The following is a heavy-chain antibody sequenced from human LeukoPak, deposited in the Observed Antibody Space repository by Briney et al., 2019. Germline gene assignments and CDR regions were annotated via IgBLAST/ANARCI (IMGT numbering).Heavy chain of an antibody. CDR3: AKDIQWGVGANDFDY. J-gene: IGHJ4*02. V-gene: IGHV3-48*04. Sequence: GGSLRLSCAASGFTFSTNSMNWVRQAPGKGLECVSYISSSSSTIYYADSVKGRFTISRDNAKNSLYLQMNSLRAEDTALYYCAKDIQWGVGANDFDYWGQGTLVTVSS. CDR1: GFTFSTNS. D-gene: IGHD1-26*01. CDR2: ISSSSSTI.